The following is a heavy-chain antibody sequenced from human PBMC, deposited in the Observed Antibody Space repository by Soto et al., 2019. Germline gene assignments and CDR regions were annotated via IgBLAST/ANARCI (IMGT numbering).Heavy chain of an antibody. D-gene: IGHD2-15*01. V-gene: IGHV4-38-2*01. CDR1: GYSISSGYL. J-gene: IGHJ3*02. Sequence: PSETLSLTCDVSGYSISSGYLWGWIRQPPGKGLEWIGNIYHSGSTYYNPSLKSRFTISVDKSKNQFSLKLSSVTATDTAVYYCAGVARWAFDIWGQGTVVTVSS. CDR2: IYHSGST. CDR3: AGVARWAFDI.